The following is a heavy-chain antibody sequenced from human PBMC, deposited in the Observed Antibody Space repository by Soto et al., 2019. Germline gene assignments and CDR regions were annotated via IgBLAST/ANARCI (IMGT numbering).Heavy chain of an antibody. CDR2: IYHSGST. CDR1: GGSLSSSSYY. Sequence: SETLSLTCTVSGGSLSSSSYYWGWIRQPPWKGLEWIGSIYHSGSTYYNPSLKSRVTISVDTSKNQFSLTLSSVPAADTAVYYCARRQDYYDSSGYYNDAFDIWGQGTMVTVSS. J-gene: IGHJ3*02. D-gene: IGHD3-22*01. V-gene: IGHV4-39*01. CDR3: ARRQDYYDSSGYYNDAFDI.